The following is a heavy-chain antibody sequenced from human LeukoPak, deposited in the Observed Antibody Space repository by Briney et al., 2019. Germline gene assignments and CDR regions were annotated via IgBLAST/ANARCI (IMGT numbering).Heavy chain of an antibody. CDR2: IYYSGST. CDR1: GGSISSYY. Sequence: SETLSLTCTVSGGSISSYYWSWIRQPPGKGLEWIGYIYYSGSTNYNPSLKSRVTISADTSKNQFSLKLSSVTAADTAVYYCARGLGYCSSTSCYRFDPWGQGTLVTVSS. CDR3: ARGLGYCSSTSCYRFDP. V-gene: IGHV4-59*01. D-gene: IGHD2-2*01. J-gene: IGHJ5*02.